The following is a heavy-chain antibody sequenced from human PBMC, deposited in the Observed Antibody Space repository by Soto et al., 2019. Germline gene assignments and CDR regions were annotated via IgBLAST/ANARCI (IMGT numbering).Heavy chain of an antibody. J-gene: IGHJ5*02. V-gene: IGHV7-4-1*01. CDR1: GYTFTSYA. Sequence: ASVKVSCKASGYTFTSYAMNWVRQAPGQGLEWMGWINTNTGNPTYAQGFTGRFVFSLDTSVGTAYLQICSLKAEDTAVYYCARDRGYDFWSGSFNWFDPWGQGTLVTVSS. CDR2: INTNTGNP. CDR3: ARDRGYDFWSGSFNWFDP. D-gene: IGHD3-3*01.